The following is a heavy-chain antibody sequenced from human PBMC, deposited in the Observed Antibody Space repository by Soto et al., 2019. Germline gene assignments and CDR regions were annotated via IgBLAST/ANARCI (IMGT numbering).Heavy chain of an antibody. CDR1: GFTFKNYN. V-gene: IGHV3-48*02. D-gene: IGHD2-21*02. CDR3: ARVRLTYGAFDI. Sequence: EVQLVESGGNLVQPGGSLRLSCAASGFTFKNYNMTWVRQAPGKGLEWVSSITNTSDTIYYADSVKGRFTISRDNAKNSVSLQLSSLRDEDTAIYYCARVRLTYGAFDIWGQGTLFTVFS. J-gene: IGHJ3*02. CDR2: ITNTSDTI.